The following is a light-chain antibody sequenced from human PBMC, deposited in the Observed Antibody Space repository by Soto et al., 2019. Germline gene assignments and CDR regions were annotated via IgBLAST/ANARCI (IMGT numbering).Light chain of an antibody. V-gene: IGKV3-20*01. CDR3: QQRFCAPFT. CDR2: DAS. CDR1: QSVTRNY. Sequence: EIVLTQSPGTLSLSPGERATLSCRASQSVTRNYLAWYQQQPGQAPRLLIHDASSRASGIADRFTGSGSGKNFTLSFSRLDPEDFAVYYCQQRFCAPFTFGTGTKVDVK. J-gene: IGKJ3*01.